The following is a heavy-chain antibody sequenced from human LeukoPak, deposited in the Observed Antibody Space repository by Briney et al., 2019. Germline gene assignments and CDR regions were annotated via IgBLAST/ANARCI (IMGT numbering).Heavy chain of an antibody. V-gene: IGHV4-39*01. CDR1: GGSISSSSYY. J-gene: IGHJ3*02. Sequence: PSETLSLTCTVSGGSISSSSYYWGWIRQPPGKGLEWIGSIYYSGSTYYNPSLKSRVTISVDTSKNQFSLKVSSVTAADTAVYYCARRELLSTPDAFEIWGQGTMVTVSS. D-gene: IGHD3-10*01. CDR2: IYYSGST. CDR3: ARRELLSTPDAFEI.